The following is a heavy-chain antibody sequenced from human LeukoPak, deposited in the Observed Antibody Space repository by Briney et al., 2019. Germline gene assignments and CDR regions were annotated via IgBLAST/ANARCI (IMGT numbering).Heavy chain of an antibody. CDR2: ISSSSSTI. J-gene: IGHJ4*02. D-gene: IGHD1-26*01. V-gene: IGHV3-48*01. CDR1: GFTFSSYS. CDR3: ARGVVGATDYFDY. Sequence: GGSLRLSCAASGFTFSSYSMNWVRQAPGKGLEWVSYISSSSSTIYYADSVKGRFTISRDNAKNSLYLQMNSLGAEDTAVYYCARGVVGATDYFDYWGQGTLVTVSS.